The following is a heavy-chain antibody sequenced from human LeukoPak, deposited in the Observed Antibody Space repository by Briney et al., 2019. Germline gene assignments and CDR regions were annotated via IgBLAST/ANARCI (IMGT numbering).Heavy chain of an antibody. J-gene: IGHJ4*02. D-gene: IGHD3-22*01. CDR2: ISSSGSTI. Sequence: PGGSLRLSCAASGFTFSDYYMSWIRQAPGKGLEWASYISSSGSTIYYADSVKGRFTISRDNAKNSLYLQMNSLRAEDTAVYYCAREYYYDSSGYPSHFDYWGQGTLVTVSS. CDR1: GFTFSDYY. CDR3: AREYYYDSSGYPSHFDY. V-gene: IGHV3-11*01.